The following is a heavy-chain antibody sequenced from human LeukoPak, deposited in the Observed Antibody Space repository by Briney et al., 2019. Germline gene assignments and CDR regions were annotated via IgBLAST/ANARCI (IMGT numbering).Heavy chain of an antibody. Sequence: VGSLRLSCAASGFTFSSSWMTWVRQAPGKGLEWVAHINEDGSDKYYVDSVTGRFSISRDNSKNSLYLQMSSLRAEDTAVYYCATWSNAWEFDYWGQGTPVSVSS. CDR2: INEDGSDK. J-gene: IGHJ4*02. D-gene: IGHD1-26*01. V-gene: IGHV3-7*05. CDR1: GFTFSSSW. CDR3: ATWSNAWEFDY.